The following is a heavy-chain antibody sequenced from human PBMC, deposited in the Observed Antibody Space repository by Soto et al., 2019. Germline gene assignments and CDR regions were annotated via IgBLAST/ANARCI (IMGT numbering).Heavy chain of an antibody. J-gene: IGHJ6*02. CDR1: GGSISSYY. Sequence: PSETLSLTCTVSGGSISSYYWSWIRQPPGKGLEWIGYIYYSGSTNYNPSLKSRVTISVDTSKNQFSLKLSSVTAADTAVYYCARAWGSSSWYIDYYGMDVWGQGTTVTVSS. V-gene: IGHV4-59*01. D-gene: IGHD6-13*01. CDR3: ARAWGSSSWYIDYYGMDV. CDR2: IYYSGST.